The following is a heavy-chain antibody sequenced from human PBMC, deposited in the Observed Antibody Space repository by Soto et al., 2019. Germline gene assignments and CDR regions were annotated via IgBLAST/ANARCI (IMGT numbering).Heavy chain of an antibody. CDR3: GPRGAVADPRGS. D-gene: IGHD6-19*01. CDR2: INHSGST. V-gene: IGHV4-34*01. J-gene: IGHJ5*02. CDR1: GGSFSDFY. Sequence: PSETLSLTCAVYGGSFSDFYWTWIRQLPGKGLEWIGEINHSGSTNYNPSLKSRVAISVDTSKNQFSLNLRSVTAADTAVYYCGPRGAVADPRGSWGQGTLVTVSS.